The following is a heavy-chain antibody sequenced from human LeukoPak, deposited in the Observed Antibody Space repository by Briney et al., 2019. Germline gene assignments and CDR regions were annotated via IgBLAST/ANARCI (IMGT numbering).Heavy chain of an antibody. V-gene: IGHV3-48*03. J-gene: IGHJ4*02. CDR1: GFTFSNYW. CDR2: ISSSGSTI. Sequence: GGSLRLSCAASGFTFSNYWMSWVRQAPGKGLEWVSYISSSGSTIYYADSVKGRFTISRDNAKNSLDLRMNSLRAEDTAVYYCARGLYLMGPGYFDYWGQGTLVTVSS. CDR3: ARGLYLMGPGYFDY. D-gene: IGHD2-8*01.